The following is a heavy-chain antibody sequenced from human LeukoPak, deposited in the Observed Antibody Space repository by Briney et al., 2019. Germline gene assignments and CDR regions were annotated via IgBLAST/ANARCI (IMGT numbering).Heavy chain of an antibody. V-gene: IGHV3-23*01. CDR1: GFTFSSYA. J-gene: IGHJ4*02. Sequence: TGGSLRLSCAASGFTFSSYAMSWVRQAPGKGLEWVSAMTGSGDSTYSADSVKGRFTISRDNSKNTLYLQMNSLRAEDTAVYYCAKRHDFWGGYLDCWGQGTLVTVSS. CDR2: MTGSGDST. CDR3: AKRHDFWGGYLDC. D-gene: IGHD3-3*01.